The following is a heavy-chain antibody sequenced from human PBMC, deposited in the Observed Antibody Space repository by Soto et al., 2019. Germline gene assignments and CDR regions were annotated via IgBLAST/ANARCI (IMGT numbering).Heavy chain of an antibody. CDR3: ARGGRYYDSSGYLNWFDP. V-gene: IGHV1-3*01. CDR1: GYTFTSYA. Sequence: ASVKVSCKASGYTFTSYAMHWVRQAPGQRLEWMGWINAGNGNTKYSQKFQGRVTITRDTSASTAYMELSSLRSEDTAVFYCARGGRYYDSSGYLNWFDPWGQGTLVTVSS. J-gene: IGHJ5*02. CDR2: INAGNGNT. D-gene: IGHD3-22*01.